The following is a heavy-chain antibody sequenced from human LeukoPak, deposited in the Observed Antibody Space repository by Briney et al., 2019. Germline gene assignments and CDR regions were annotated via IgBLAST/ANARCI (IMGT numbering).Heavy chain of an antibody. Sequence: SETLSLTCTVSDGSINGYYWSWIRQPPGKGLDWIGYMYSGGTTNYSPSLKSRVTISEDTSKKQFSLKLTSVTAADTAVYYFARHSAHSSTNDAFDLWGQGTLVTVSS. J-gene: IGHJ3*01. CDR1: DGSINGYY. CDR3: ARHSAHSSTNDAFDL. D-gene: IGHD6-13*01. V-gene: IGHV4-59*01. CDR2: MYSGGTT.